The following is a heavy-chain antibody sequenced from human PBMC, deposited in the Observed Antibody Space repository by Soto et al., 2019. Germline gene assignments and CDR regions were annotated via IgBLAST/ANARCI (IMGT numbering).Heavy chain of an antibody. Sequence: KQLVQSGPKVKRPGTSVKVSCKTSGFTFAWSALHWVRQGRGQSLEWIGWIVVGSGNTEFAQQFQERVTIATDMSTSTVYMELSSLRSEDTAIYYCAADIAPTDPSNWFDPWGQGTLVTVSS. V-gene: IGHV1-58*01. CDR3: AADIAPTDPSNWFDP. CDR2: IVVGSGNT. CDR1: GFTFAWSA. D-gene: IGHD6-13*01. J-gene: IGHJ5*02.